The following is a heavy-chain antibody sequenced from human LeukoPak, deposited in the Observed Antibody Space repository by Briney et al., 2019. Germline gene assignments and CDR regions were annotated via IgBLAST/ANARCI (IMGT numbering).Heavy chain of an antibody. V-gene: IGHV3-7*01. D-gene: IGHD3-3*01. Sequence: GGSLRLSCAASGFTFSSYWMSWVRQAPGKGLEWVANIKQDGSEKYYVDSVKGRFTVSRDNAKNSLFLQMNSLRAEDMAVYYCARSNFWSGYDVWGQGTTVTVSS. J-gene: IGHJ6*02. CDR1: GFTFSSYW. CDR3: ARSNFWSGYDV. CDR2: IKQDGSEK.